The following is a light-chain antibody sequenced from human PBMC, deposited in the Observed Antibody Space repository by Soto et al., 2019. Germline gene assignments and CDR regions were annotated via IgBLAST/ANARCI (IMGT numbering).Light chain of an antibody. Sequence: EIVLTQSPATLSLSPGERATLSCRASQSVGSFLAWYQQKSGQAPRLLIYDASNRAPGIPARFSGSGSGTDFTLTISSLEPEDFAVYYCQQRSNWPPYTFGQGTKLEIK. CDR2: DAS. J-gene: IGKJ2*01. V-gene: IGKV3-11*01. CDR1: QSVGSF. CDR3: QQRSNWPPYT.